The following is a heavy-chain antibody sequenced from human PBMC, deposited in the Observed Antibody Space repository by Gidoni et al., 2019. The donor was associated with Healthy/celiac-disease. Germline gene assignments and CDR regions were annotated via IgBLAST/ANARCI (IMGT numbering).Heavy chain of an antibody. CDR1: GFTVSSNY. CDR3: ASHSRIAVAGFDY. J-gene: IGHJ4*02. CDR2: IYSGGST. V-gene: IGHV3-53*01. Sequence: EVQLVESGGGFIQPGGSLRLSCAASGFTVSSNYMSWVRQAPGKGLEWVSVIYSGGSTYYADSVKGRFTISRDNSKNTLYLQMNSLRAEDTAVYYCASHSRIAVAGFDYWGQGTLVTVSS. D-gene: IGHD6-19*01.